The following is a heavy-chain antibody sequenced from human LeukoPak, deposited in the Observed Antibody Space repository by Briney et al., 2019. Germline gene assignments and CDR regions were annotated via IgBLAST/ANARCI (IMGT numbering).Heavy chain of an antibody. Sequence: GGSLRLSCAASGFSFSNYWMTWVRQAPGKGLEWVANIKQDGGEKYYVDSVKGRFTISRDNAKNSLYLQMNSLRAEDTAVYYCATETIGRHYDYWGQGTLLTVSS. CDR3: ATETIGRHYDY. V-gene: IGHV3-7*01. CDR2: IKQDGGEK. J-gene: IGHJ4*02. D-gene: IGHD1-14*01. CDR1: GFSFSNYW.